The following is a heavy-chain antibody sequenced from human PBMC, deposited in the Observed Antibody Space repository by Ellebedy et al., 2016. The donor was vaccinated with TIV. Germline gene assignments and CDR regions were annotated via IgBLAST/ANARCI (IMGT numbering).Heavy chain of an antibody. CDR2: INPASSTI. V-gene: IGHV3-11*04. CDR3: ARDFTVTSPRVLDY. CDR1: EFTFSDAY. J-gene: IGHJ4*01. Sequence: GESLKISCVPSEFTFSDAYMSWIRQAPGEGLEWVSYINPASSTIFYADSVKGRFTISRDNSENTLYLQMNSLRAEDTAVYYCARDFTVTSPRVLDYWGLGTLVTVSS. D-gene: IGHD4-17*01.